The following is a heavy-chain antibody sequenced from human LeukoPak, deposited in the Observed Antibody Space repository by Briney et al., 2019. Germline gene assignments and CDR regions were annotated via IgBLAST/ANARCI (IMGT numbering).Heavy chain of an antibody. V-gene: IGHV3-48*03. CDR1: GFTFSSYE. J-gene: IGHJ3*02. Sequence: PGGSLRLSCAASGFTFSSYEMNWVRQAPGKGLEWVSYISSSGSTIYYADSVKGRFTISRDNAKNSLYLQMNSLRAEDTAVYYCARSASNYYDSSGYYPVAFDIWGQGTMVTVSS. D-gene: IGHD3-22*01. CDR3: ARSASNYYDSSGYYPVAFDI. CDR2: ISSSGSTI.